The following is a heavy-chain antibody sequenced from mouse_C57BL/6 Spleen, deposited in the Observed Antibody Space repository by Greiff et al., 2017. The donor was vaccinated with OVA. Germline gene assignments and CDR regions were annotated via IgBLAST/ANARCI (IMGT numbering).Heavy chain of an antibody. CDR1: GYTFTSYW. CDR3: ARDYGSSYWYVDV. V-gene: IGHV1-64*01. J-gene: IGHJ1*03. D-gene: IGHD1-1*01. Sequence: QVQLQQPGAELVKPGASVKLSCKASGYTFTSYWMHWVKQRPGQGLEWIGMIHPNSGSTNYNEKFKSKATLTVDKSSSTAYMQLRSLTSEDSAVYYCARDYGSSYWYVDVWGTGTTVTVSS. CDR2: IHPNSGST.